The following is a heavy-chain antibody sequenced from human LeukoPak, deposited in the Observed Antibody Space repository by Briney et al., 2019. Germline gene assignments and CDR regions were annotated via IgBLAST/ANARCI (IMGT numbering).Heavy chain of an antibody. CDR3: ASEGSVAAAGPSNSYYFDY. CDR2: IKQDGSEK. D-gene: IGHD6-13*01. CDR1: GFIFKKYW. V-gene: IGHV3-7*01. J-gene: IGHJ4*02. Sequence: GGSLRLSCAASGFIFKKYWMNWVRQVPGKGLEWVANIKQDGSEKYYVDSVKGRFTISRDNAKNSLYLQMNSLRAEDTAVYYCASEGSVAAAGPSNSYYFDYWGQGTLVTVSS.